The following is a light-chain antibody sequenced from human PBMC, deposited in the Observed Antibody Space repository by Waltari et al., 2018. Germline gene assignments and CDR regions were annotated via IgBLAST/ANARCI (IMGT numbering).Light chain of an antibody. Sequence: SYALTHPPSVSVAPGTTARITSGGDNIGAYSVPWYQQKPGQAPVLVIFYDADRPSGIPERFSGSNSGNTATLTISSVEAGDEAKYYCHVWHPDMDPGVFGPGTEVSV. CDR1: NIGAYS. J-gene: IGLJ1*01. V-gene: IGLV3-21*04. CDR2: YDA. CDR3: HVWHPDMDPGV.